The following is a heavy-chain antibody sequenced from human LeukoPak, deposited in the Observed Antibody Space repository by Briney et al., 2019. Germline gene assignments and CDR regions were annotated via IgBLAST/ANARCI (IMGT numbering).Heavy chain of an antibody. V-gene: IGHV3-73*01. CDR2: IRSKANSYAT. CDR3: TRSAPSMVRGVIRPFDY. J-gene: IGHJ4*02. Sequence: GGSLRLSCAASGFTFSGSAMHWVRQASGKGLEWVGRIRSKANSYATAYAASVKGTFTISRDDSKNTAYLQMNSLKTEDTAVYYCTRSAPSMVRGVIRPFDYWGQGTLVTVSS. CDR1: GFTFSGSA. D-gene: IGHD3-10*01.